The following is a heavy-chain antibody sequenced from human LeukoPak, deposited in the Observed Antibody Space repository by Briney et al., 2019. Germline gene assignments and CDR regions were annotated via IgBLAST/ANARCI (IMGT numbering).Heavy chain of an antibody. D-gene: IGHD2-15*01. Sequence: ASVKVSCKTSGYTFNAYYMHWVRQAPGQGLEWMGWINPNSGGSNYAQKFQGRVTMTRDTSISTAYMELSRLRSDDTAVYYCARDQRYCSGGSCYPGWFDPWGRGTLVTVSS. CDR1: GYTFNAYY. CDR2: INPNSGGS. CDR3: ARDQRYCSGGSCYPGWFDP. J-gene: IGHJ5*02. V-gene: IGHV1-2*02.